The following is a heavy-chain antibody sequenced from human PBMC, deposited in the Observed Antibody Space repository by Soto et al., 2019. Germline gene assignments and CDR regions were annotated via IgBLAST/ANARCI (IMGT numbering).Heavy chain of an antibody. CDR1: GFTFSSYW. J-gene: IGHJ4*02. V-gene: IGHV3-74*01. CDR2: INSDGSST. CDR3: ARGGGVYGDYVDY. Sequence: EVQLVESGGGLVQPGGSLRLSCAASGFTFSSYWMHWVRQAPGKGLVWVSRINSDGSSTSYADSVKGRFTISRDNAKNPVSLQMNSLRGGDTAVYYCARGGGVYGDYVDYWGQGTLVTVSS. D-gene: IGHD4-17*01.